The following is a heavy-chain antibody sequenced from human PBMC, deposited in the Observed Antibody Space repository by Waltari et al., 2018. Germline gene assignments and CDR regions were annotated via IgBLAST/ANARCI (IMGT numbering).Heavy chain of an antibody. CDR3: VGWLGAHFDY. J-gene: IGHJ4*02. Sequence: DVELLESGGGLVQPGGSLRLSCAASGFAFSSDNGMTWVRQAPGKGLEWVSTINSIGTNTHYADSVKGRFTISRDNSKHMLYLQLNSLTAEDTALYYCVGWLGAHFDYWGRGTLVTVSS. V-gene: IGHV3-23*01. CDR1: GFAFSSDNG. CDR2: INSIGTNT. D-gene: IGHD6-19*01.